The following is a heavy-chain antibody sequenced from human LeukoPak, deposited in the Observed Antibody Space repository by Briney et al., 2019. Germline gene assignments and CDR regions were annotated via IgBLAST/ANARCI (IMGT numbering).Heavy chain of an antibody. V-gene: IGHV3-23*01. J-gene: IGHJ5*02. CDR1: GFTFSNYA. CDR3: ARVVGATTGWFDP. D-gene: IGHD1-26*01. CDR2: ISGSGGST. Sequence: GGSLRLSCAASGFTFSNYAMSWVRQAPGKGLEWVSAISGSGGSTYYADSVKGRFTISRDNSKNTLYLQMNSLRAEDTAVYYCARVVGATTGWFDPWGQGTLVTVSS.